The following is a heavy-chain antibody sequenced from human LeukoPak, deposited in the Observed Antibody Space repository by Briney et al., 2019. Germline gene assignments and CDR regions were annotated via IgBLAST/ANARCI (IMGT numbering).Heavy chain of an antibody. CDR3: ARDRGGWNFDY. CDR2: IIPSGSVI. Sequence: GASVKVSCKASGYTFITSYMHWVRQAPGQGLEWMGRIIPSGSVISYAQKFQGRVTMTRDTSSNTFYMELSSLRSEDTAIYYCARDRGGWNFDYWGQGTLVTVSS. D-gene: IGHD6-19*01. V-gene: IGHV1-46*01. CDR1: GYTFITSY. J-gene: IGHJ4*02.